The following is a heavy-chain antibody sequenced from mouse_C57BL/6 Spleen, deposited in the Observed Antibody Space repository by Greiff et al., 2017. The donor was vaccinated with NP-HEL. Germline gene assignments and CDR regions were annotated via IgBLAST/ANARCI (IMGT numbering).Heavy chain of an antibody. Sequence: VQLQQSGAELVKPGASVKLSCKASGYTFTSYWMQWVKQRPGQGLEWIGEIDPSDSYTNYNQKFKGKATLTVDTSSSTAYMQLSSLTSEDSAVYYCASGAITTVVARAMDYWGQGTSVTVSS. CDR1: GYTFTSYW. V-gene: IGHV1-50*01. CDR3: ASGAITTVVARAMDY. D-gene: IGHD1-1*01. CDR2: IDPSDSYT. J-gene: IGHJ4*01.